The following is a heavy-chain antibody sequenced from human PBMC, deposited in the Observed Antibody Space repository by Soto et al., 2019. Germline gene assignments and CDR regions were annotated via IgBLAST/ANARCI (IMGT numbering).Heavy chain of an antibody. Sequence: QVQLQQWGAGLLKPSETLSLTCAVYGGSFSGYYWSWIRQPPGTGLEWIGEINHSGSTNYNPSLKSRVTISVDTSKNQFSLKLSSVTAADTAVYYCARGADYDSSGYYGDYWGQGTLVTVSS. CDR2: INHSGST. CDR3: ARGADYDSSGYYGDY. J-gene: IGHJ4*02. V-gene: IGHV4-34*01. D-gene: IGHD3-22*01. CDR1: GGSFSGYY.